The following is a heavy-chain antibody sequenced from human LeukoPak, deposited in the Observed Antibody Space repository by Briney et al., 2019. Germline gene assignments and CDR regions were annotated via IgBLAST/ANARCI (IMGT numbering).Heavy chain of an antibody. J-gene: IGHJ3*02. CDR3: ARNNDFDT. V-gene: IGHV3-23*01. CDR1: GFIFRDSG. Sequence: GGSLRLSCAASGFIFRDSGMSWVRQAPGKGLEWVSTTTARGISTYYADSVKGRFTISRDNSQNTVYLQMNSLRAEDTAVYYCARNNDFDTWGQGTLVTVSS. CDR2: TTARGIST.